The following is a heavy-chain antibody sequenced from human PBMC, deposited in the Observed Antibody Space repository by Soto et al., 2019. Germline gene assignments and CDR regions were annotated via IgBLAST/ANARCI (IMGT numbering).Heavy chain of an antibody. CDR3: ATTGGYSFGDMGVDP. J-gene: IGHJ5*02. Sequence: SETLSLTCTVSGGSVNSYYWNWIRQPPGKGLEWIGYMYYRGITKYNPSFQSRVTISIDTSKNQFSLKLNSVTAADTAVYYCATTGGYSFGDMGVDPWGRGTLVTVSS. D-gene: IGHD5-18*01. V-gene: IGHV4-59*02. CDR2: MYYRGIT. CDR1: GGSVNSYY.